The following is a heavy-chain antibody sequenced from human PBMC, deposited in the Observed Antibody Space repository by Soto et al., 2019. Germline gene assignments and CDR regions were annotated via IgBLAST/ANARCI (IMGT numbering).Heavy chain of an antibody. V-gene: IGHV4-34*01. CDR3: ATINYSSSWWALSPAFDY. Sequence: SETLSLTCAVYGGSFSGYYWSWIRQPPGKGLEWIGEINHSGSTNYNPSLKSRVTISVDTSKNQFSLKLSSVTAADTAVYYCATINYSSSWWALSPAFDYWGQGTLVTVSS. CDR1: GGSFSGYY. D-gene: IGHD6-13*01. J-gene: IGHJ4*02. CDR2: INHSGST.